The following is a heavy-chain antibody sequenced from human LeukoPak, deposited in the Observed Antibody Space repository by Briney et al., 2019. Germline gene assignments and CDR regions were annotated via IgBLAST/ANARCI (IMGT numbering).Heavy chain of an antibody. J-gene: IGHJ4*02. CDR3: ARSHSYAFDY. D-gene: IGHD2-21*01. CDR2: INPDESAK. Sequence: GGSLRLSCAGSGFTFSSNWMTWVRQAPGKGLEWVANINPDESAKQYLDSVKGRFTISRDNAKNSVFLQMSSLRAEDTAVYYCARSHSYAFDYWGQGTLVTVSS. CDR1: GFTFSSNW. V-gene: IGHV3-7*04.